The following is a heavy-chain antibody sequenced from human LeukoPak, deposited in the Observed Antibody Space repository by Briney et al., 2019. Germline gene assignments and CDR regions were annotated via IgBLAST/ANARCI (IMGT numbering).Heavy chain of an antibody. V-gene: IGHV7-4-1*02. D-gene: IGHD5-18*01. CDR3: ARAHPGYSYGPPFIDY. CDR1: GYTFTSYT. Sequence: EASVKVSCKASGYTFTSYTMNWVRQAPGQGLEWMGWINTNTGNPTYAQGFTGRFVFSLDTSVSTAYLQITSLKAEDTAVYYCARAHPGYSYGPPFIDYWGQGTLVTVSS. J-gene: IGHJ4*02. CDR2: INTNTGNP.